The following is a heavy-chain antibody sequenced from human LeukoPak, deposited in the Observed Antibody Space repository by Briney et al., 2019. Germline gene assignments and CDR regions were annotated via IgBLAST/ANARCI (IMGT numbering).Heavy chain of an antibody. J-gene: IGHJ3*02. CDR2: INPNSGGT. V-gene: IGHV1-2*02. CDR1: GYTFTGYY. CDR3: ARGRAPGDAFDI. Sequence: ASVKVSCKASGYTFTGYYMHWVRQAPGQGLEWMGWINPNSGGTNYAQKFQGRVTMTRDTSISTAYMELSRLRSDDTAEYYCARGRAPGDAFDIWGQGTMVTVSS.